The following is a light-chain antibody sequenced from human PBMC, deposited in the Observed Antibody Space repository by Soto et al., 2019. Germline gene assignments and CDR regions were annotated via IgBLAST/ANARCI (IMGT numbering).Light chain of an antibody. CDR2: GAS. V-gene: IGKV3-20*01. CDR1: QSISGNS. J-gene: IGKJ3*01. Sequence: EIVVTQSPVTLSLSPGERATLSCRASQSISGNSLAWYQQRPGQAPRLLIYGASSRAAGTPDRFSGSGSGTDFTLTFSRLEPEDFAVYYCEQYGSTPYTFGPGTKVDIK. CDR3: EQYGSTPYT.